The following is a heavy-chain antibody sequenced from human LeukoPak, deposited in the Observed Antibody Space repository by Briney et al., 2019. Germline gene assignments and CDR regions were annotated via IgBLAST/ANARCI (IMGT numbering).Heavy chain of an antibody. CDR2: IRYDGSNK. CDR1: GFTFSSYG. Sequence: QAGGSLRFSCAASGFTFSSYGMHWVRQAPGKGLEWVAYIRYDGSNKYYADSVKGRFTISRDNSKNTLYLQMNSLRAEDTAVYYCAKDRVVSREPAAFDIWGQGTMVTVSS. J-gene: IGHJ3*02. CDR3: AKDRVVSREPAAFDI. V-gene: IGHV3-30*02. D-gene: IGHD2-15*01.